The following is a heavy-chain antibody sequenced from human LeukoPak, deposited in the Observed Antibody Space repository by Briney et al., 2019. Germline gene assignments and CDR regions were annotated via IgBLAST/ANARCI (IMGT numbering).Heavy chain of an antibody. D-gene: IGHD5-18*01. CDR2: IYYSGST. V-gene: IGHV4-31*11. J-gene: IGHJ4*02. Sequence: SETLSLTCAVSGGSISSGGYYWSWIRQHPGKGLEWIGYIYYSGSTYYNPSLKSRVTISVDTSKNQFSLKLSSVTAADTAVYYCARDGYSYGYGVDYWGQGTLVTVSS. CDR3: ARDGYSYGYGVDY. CDR1: GGSISSGGYY.